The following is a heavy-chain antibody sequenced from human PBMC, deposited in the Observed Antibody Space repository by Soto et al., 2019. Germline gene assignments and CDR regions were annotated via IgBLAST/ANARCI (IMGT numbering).Heavy chain of an antibody. D-gene: IGHD2-21*01. V-gene: IGHV3-11*06. Sequence: PGGSLRLSCPTSGFPFSDYYMSWIRQAPGKGLEWLSHISPKSTYRNYADSVKGRFTISRDNTKSSLFLQMNSLGVEDTAVYYCVRGGGGGLFAHRGQGVLVTVSS. CDR2: ISPKSTYR. CDR3: VRGGGGGLFAH. J-gene: IGHJ4*02. CDR1: GFPFSDYY.